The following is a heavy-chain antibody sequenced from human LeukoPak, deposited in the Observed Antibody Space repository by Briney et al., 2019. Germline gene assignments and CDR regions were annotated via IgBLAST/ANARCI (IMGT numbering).Heavy chain of an antibody. CDR1: GFTFSNFW. CDR3: ARDYD. CDR2: IKQDGSET. V-gene: IGHV3-7*04. Sequence: QPGGSLRLSCAAPGFTFSNFWMNWVRQAPGKGLEWVASIKQDGSETYYVDSVKGRFTISRDNAKNSLDLQMNSLRAEDTAVYYCARDYDWGQGTLVTVSS. J-gene: IGHJ4*02. D-gene: IGHD3-16*01.